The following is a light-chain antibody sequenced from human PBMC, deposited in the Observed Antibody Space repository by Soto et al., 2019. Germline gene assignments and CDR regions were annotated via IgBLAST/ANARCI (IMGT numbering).Light chain of an antibody. CDR2: LGS. Sequence: DIVMTQSPLSLPVTPGEPDSISCRSSQSLLHSNGYNYLDWYLQKPGQSPQLLIYLGSNRASGVPDRFSGSGSGTDFTLKISSVEAEDVWVYYCMQALQTPLTFGGGTKVEIK. V-gene: IGKV2-28*01. CDR1: QSLLHSNGYNY. CDR3: MQALQTPLT. J-gene: IGKJ4*01.